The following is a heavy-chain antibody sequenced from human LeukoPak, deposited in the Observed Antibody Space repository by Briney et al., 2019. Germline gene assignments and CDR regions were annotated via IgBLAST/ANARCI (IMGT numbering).Heavy chain of an antibody. CDR3: ARTPHPYCGGDCYSRAFDI. CDR2: IYPGDSDT. CDR1: GYSFTSYW. V-gene: IGHV5-51*01. J-gene: IGHJ3*02. D-gene: IGHD2-21*02. Sequence: PGESLKISCKGSGYSFTSYWIGWVRQMPGKGLEWMGIIYPGDSDTRYSPSFQGQVTISADKSISTAYLQWSSLKASDTAMYYCARTPHPYCGGDCYSRAFDIWGQGTMVTVSS.